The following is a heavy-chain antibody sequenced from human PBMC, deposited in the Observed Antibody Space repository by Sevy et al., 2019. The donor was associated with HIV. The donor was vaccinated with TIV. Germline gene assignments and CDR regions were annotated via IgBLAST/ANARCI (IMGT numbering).Heavy chain of an antibody. CDR3: ARDIQKWLGPGGDPV. V-gene: IGHV3-48*02. CDR2: ISSSSSTI. CDR1: GFTFSSYT. J-gene: IGHJ4*02. D-gene: IGHD6-19*01. Sequence: GGSLRLSCAASGFTFSSYTMNWVRQAPGKGLEWVSYISSSSSTIYYAYSVKGRFTISRDNAKNSLYLQMNSLRDEDTAIYYCARDIQKWLGPGGDPVWGQGTLVTVSS.